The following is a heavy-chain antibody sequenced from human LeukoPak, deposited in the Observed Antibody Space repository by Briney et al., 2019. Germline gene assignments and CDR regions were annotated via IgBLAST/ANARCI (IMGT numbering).Heavy chain of an antibody. CDR1: GFTFSSYW. V-gene: IGHV3-7*01. Sequence: QPGGSLRLSWAASGFTFSSYWMSWVRQAPGKGLEWVANIKQDGSEKYYVDSVKGRFTISRDNAKNSLYLQMNSLRAEDTAVYYCARVGKRGYSGSNAFDMWGQGTMVTVSS. D-gene: IGHD5-12*01. J-gene: IGHJ3*02. CDR2: IKQDGSEK. CDR3: ARVGKRGYSGSNAFDM.